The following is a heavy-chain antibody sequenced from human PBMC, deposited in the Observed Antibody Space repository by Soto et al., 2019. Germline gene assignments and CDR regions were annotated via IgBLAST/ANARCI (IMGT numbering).Heavy chain of an antibody. J-gene: IGHJ4*02. CDR1: GFTFSSYG. V-gene: IGHV3-33*06. CDR3: AKDQMARGVSPYYFDY. D-gene: IGHD3-10*01. CDR2: IWYDGSNK. Sequence: QSGGSLRLSCAASGFTFSSYGMHWVRQAPGKGLEWVAVIWYDGSNKYYADSVKGRFTISRDNPKNTLYLQMTSLRAEDTAIYYCAKDQMARGVSPYYFDYWGQGTLVTVS.